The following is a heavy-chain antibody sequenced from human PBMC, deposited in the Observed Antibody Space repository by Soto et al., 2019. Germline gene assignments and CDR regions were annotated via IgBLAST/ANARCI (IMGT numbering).Heavy chain of an antibody. V-gene: IGHV6-1*01. CDR2: TYYRSKWYS. Sequence: TLSLTCAISVDSVSSNSATWNWIRQSPSRGLEWLGRTYYRSKWYSDYAVPVKSRITINPDISKNQFSLQLNLLTPEDTAVYFCARVPYVEMAKIPHGLDVWGQGTTVTVSS. CDR3: ARVPYVEMAKIPHGLDV. D-gene: IGHD5-12*01. CDR1: VDSVSSNSAT. J-gene: IGHJ6*02.